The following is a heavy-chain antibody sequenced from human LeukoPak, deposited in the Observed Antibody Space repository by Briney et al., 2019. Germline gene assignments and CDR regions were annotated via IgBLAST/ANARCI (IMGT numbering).Heavy chain of an antibody. J-gene: IGHJ6*02. V-gene: IGHV3-53*01. CDR2: IYSAGST. Sequence: GGSLRLSCAASGFTVSTNYMNWVRQAPGKGLEWVSVIYSAGSTYYADSVKGRFTISRDNSKNTLYLQMNSLRAVDTAVYYCARDTVTTFRFRDYYYYGMDVWGQGTTVTVSS. D-gene: IGHD4-17*01. CDR1: GFTVSTNY. CDR3: ARDTVTTFRFRDYYYYGMDV.